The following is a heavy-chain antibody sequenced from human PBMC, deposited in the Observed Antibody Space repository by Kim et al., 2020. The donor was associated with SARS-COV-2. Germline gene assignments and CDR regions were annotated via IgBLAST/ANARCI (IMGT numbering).Heavy chain of an antibody. CDR1: GYSFTSYW. D-gene: IGHD6-6*01. CDR2: IDPSDSYT. J-gene: IGHJ6*02. V-gene: IGHV5-10-1*01. CDR3: ARQADEYSSSSLDYYYYGMDV. Sequence: GASLKISCKGSGYSFTSYWISWVRQMPGKGLEWMGRIDPSDSYTNYSPSFQGHVTISADKSISTAYLQWSSLKASDTAMYYCARQADEYSSSSLDYYYYGMDVWGQGTTVTVSS.